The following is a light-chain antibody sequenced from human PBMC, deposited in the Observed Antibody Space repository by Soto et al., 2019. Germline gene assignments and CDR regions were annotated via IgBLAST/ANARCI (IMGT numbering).Light chain of an antibody. Sequence: DIQMTQSPSSLSASVGDRVTITCRASRSISSSLNWYQQKPGKAPKLLIYAASSLQSGVPSRFSGSGSGTDFSLTITSLQPEDFATYYCQQSYSALWTFGQGTKVEIK. CDR2: AAS. CDR3: QQSYSALWT. CDR1: RSISSS. J-gene: IGKJ1*01. V-gene: IGKV1-39*01.